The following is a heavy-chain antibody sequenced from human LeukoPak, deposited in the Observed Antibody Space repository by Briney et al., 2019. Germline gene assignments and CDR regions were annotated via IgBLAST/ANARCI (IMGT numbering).Heavy chain of an antibody. Sequence: GGSLRLSCAASGFTFSSYAMSWVRQAPGKGLEWVSAISGSGGSTYYADSGEGRSTISRDNSKNTLYLQMNSLLAEDPAVSYCLSKIVEIPAAPYMARYLLDPWGQGPLVSVSS. D-gene: IGHD2-2*01. CDR2: ISGSGGST. CDR1: GFTFSSYA. CDR3: LSKIVEIPAAPYMARYLLDP. J-gene: IGHJ5*02. V-gene: IGHV3-23*01.